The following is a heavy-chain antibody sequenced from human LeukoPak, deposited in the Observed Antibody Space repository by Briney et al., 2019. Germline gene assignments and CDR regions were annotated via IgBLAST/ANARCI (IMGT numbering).Heavy chain of an antibody. D-gene: IGHD5-18*01. CDR1: GCTFSSYA. CDR2: ISYDGSNK. J-gene: IGHJ4*02. Sequence: GRSLSLSCAASGCTFSSYAMHWVRQAPGTGLEWVALISYDGSNKYYADSVKGRFAISRDNSKNTLYLQMNRLRAEDTAVNYCARARMGDSYGYAYWGQGTLVTVSS. V-gene: IGHV3-30*09. CDR3: ARARMGDSYGYAY.